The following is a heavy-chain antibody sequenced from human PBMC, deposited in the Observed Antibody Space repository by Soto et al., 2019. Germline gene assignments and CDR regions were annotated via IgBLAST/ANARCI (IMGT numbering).Heavy chain of an antibody. CDR2: IYYSGST. CDR3: LVRGVIITNSYYYYYGMDV. J-gene: IGHJ6*02. V-gene: IGHV4-39*01. Sequence: SETLSLTCTVSGGSISSSSYYWGWIRQPPGKGLEWIGSIYYSGSTYYNPSLKSRVTISVDTSKNQFSLKLSSVTAADTAVYYCLVRGVIITNSYYYYYGMDVWGQGTTVTVSS. CDR1: GGSISSSSYY. D-gene: IGHD3-10*01.